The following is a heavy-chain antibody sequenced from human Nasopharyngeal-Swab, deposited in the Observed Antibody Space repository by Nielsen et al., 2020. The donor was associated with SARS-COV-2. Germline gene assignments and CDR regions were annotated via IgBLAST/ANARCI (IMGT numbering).Heavy chain of an antibody. Sequence: GESLKISCAASGFTFSSYAMHWVRQAPGKGLEWVAVISYDGSNKYYADSVKGRFTVSRDNSKNTLYLQMNSLRAEDTAVYYCARDDQSGLWELLLPDYRGQGTLVTVS. CDR1: GFTFSSYA. CDR2: ISYDGSNK. CDR3: ARDDQSGLWELLLPDY. D-gene: IGHD1-26*01. J-gene: IGHJ4*02. V-gene: IGHV3-30*04.